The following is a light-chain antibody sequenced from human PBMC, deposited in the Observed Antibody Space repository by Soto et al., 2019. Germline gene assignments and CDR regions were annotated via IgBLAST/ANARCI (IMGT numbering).Light chain of an antibody. CDR2: AAS. V-gene: IGKV1-39*01. CDR1: QNISTY. Sequence: DIPMTQSPSSLSASVGDRVTITCRASQNISTYLNWCQQKPGKAPKVLIYAASSLQSGIPSRLSGSGSVTDFSLTISSLQSEDSATYYCQQSYSIPYTFGQGTKLEIK. J-gene: IGKJ2*01. CDR3: QQSYSIPYT.